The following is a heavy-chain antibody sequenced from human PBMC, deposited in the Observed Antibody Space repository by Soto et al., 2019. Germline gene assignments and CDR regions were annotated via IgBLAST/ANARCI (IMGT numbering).Heavy chain of an antibody. CDR2: IYYSGST. J-gene: IGHJ4*02. CDR3: ARDNGYSYGYTLDH. Sequence: SETLSLTCTVSGGSISSYYWSWIRQPPGKGLEWIGYIYYSGSTNYNPSLRSRVTISVDTSKNQFSLKLSSVTAADTAVYYCARDNGYSYGYTLDHWGQGTLVTVSS. D-gene: IGHD5-18*01. V-gene: IGHV4-59*01. CDR1: GGSISSYY.